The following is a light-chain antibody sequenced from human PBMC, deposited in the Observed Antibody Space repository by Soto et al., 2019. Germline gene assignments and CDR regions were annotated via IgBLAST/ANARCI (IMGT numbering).Light chain of an antibody. J-gene: IGLJ1*01. CDR3: SSYTSSSTLYV. CDR2: DVS. CDR1: SSEVGVYNY. V-gene: IGLV2-14*01. Sequence: QSVLTQPASVSGSPGQSITISCTGNSSEVGVYNYVSRYQQHPGKAPKLMIYDVSNRPSGVSNRFSGSKSGNTASLTISGLQAEDEAVYYCSSYTSSSTLYVFGTGTKLTVL.